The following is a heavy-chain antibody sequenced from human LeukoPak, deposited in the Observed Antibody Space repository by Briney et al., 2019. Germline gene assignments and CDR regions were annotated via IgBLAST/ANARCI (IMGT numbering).Heavy chain of an antibody. J-gene: IGHJ6*02. CDR2: IYNSGRT. CDR1: GGSIGDYH. Sequence: PSETLSLTCTVSGGSIGDYHWSWIRQPPGKGLEYIGYIYNSGRTFYNPSLKSRVTMSADTSKKQFSLKLNSVTPEDTAVYYCARGYWAHGMNVWGPGTTVTVSS. CDR3: ARGYWAHGMNV. D-gene: IGHD6-13*01. V-gene: IGHV4-59*12.